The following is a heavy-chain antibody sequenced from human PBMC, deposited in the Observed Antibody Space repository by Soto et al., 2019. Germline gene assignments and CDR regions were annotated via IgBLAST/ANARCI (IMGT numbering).Heavy chain of an antibody. CDR1: GGTFSSYS. D-gene: IGHD3-9*01. CDR2: IIPIFGTA. CDR3: ASSNDILTGTITHYYYYGMDV. J-gene: IGHJ6*02. V-gene: IGHV1-69*13. Sequence: SVKVSCKASGGTFSSYSISWVRQAPGQGLEWMGGIIPIFGTANYAQKFQGRVTITADESTSTAYMELSSLRSEDTAVYYCASSNDILTGTITHYYYYGMDVWGQGTTVTVSS.